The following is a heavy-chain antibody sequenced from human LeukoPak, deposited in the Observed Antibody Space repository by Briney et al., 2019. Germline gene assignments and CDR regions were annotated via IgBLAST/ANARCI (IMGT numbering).Heavy chain of an antibody. Sequence: GGSLRLSCEDSGFTVSSNYMSWVRQAPGKGLEWVSVIYGVGTTYYADSVKGRFTISRDTSKNTVFLQMNSLRAEDTAVYYCARLESTEGTLYWGQGTLVTVSS. CDR2: IYGVGTT. V-gene: IGHV3-66*02. CDR1: GFTVSSNY. CDR3: ARLESTEGTLY. J-gene: IGHJ4*02. D-gene: IGHD5/OR15-5a*01.